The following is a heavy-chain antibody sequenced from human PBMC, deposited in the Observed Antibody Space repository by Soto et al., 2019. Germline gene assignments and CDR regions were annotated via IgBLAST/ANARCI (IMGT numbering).Heavy chain of an antibody. CDR1: GYTFTGYY. Sequence: QVQLVQSGAEVKKPGASVKVSCKASGYTFTGYYMHWVRQDPGQGLEWMGWINPNSGGTNYAQKFQGWVTMTRDTSISTANMELSRPRSDDTAVYYCARNGFGALYDHYYYYYMDVWGKGTTVTVT. D-gene: IGHD3-10*01. CDR3: ARNGFGALYDHYYYYYMDV. J-gene: IGHJ6*03. V-gene: IGHV1-2*04. CDR2: INPNSGGT.